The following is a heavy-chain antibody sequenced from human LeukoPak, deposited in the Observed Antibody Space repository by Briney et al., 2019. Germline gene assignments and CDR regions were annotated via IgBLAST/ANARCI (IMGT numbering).Heavy chain of an antibody. J-gene: IGHJ6*02. Sequence: GGSLRLSCEASGFSVSDIYMNWVRQAPGKGLEWLSVIYSGDKTSYADSAKDRFTISRDISKNMVYLHMNNLRAEDTTVYYCARDRKYLYYGMEVWGQGTTVTVSS. CDR3: ARDRKYLYYGMEV. D-gene: IGHD3-10*01. V-gene: IGHV3-66*01. CDR1: GFSVSDIY. CDR2: IYSGDKT.